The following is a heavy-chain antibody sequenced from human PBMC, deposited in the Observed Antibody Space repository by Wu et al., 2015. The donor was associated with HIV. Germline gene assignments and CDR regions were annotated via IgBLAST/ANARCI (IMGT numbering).Heavy chain of an antibody. J-gene: IGHJ4*02. D-gene: IGHD5-24*01. CDR3: ARALRGDGYTHIPYFDY. Sequence: QVQLVQSGAEVKKPGASVKVSCKASGYTFTGYYMHWVRQAPGQGLEWMGWINPNSGGTNYAQKFQGRVTMTRDTSISTAYMELSRLRSDDTAVYYCARALRGDGYTHIPYFDYWGQGTLVTVSS. CDR1: GYTFTGYY. V-gene: IGHV1-2*02. CDR2: INPNSGGT.